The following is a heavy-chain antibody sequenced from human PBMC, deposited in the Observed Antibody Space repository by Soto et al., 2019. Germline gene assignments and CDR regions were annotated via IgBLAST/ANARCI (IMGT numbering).Heavy chain of an antibody. J-gene: IGHJ2*01. CDR3: ARGTTSSFPTAYFDF. D-gene: IGHD4-17*01. Sequence: QLQESGPGLVKSSETLSLTCTVSGDPISDHYWTWLRQPPGKGLEWIGSISYTGSTNYNPSLRGRVIISVDTSKRQISLELSSVTAADTAVFYCARGTTSSFPTAYFDFWGRGTQVNVSS. V-gene: IGHV4-59*11. CDR2: ISYTGST. CDR1: GDPISDHY.